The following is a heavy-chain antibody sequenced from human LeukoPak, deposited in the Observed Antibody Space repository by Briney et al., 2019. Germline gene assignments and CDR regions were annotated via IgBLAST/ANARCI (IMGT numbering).Heavy chain of an antibody. CDR2: INGGGGST. V-gene: IGHV3-23*01. D-gene: IGHD6-13*01. J-gene: IGHJ4*02. CDR3: ARGMAAVEFDY. Sequence: GGSLRLSCAASGFTFSGYAMNWVRQAPGKGLEWVSGINGGGGSTYYADSVKGRFTISRDNSKNTLYVQMNSLRDEDTAVYYCARGMAAVEFDYWGQGTLVTVSS. CDR1: GFTFSGYA.